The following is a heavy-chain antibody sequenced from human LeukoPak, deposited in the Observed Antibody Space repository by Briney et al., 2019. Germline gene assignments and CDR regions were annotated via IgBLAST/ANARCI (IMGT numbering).Heavy chain of an antibody. CDR1: GDSISSYY. V-gene: IGHV4-59*01. Sequence: SETLSLTRTVSGDSISSYYWSWIRQPPGKGLEWIGYIYYSGSTNYNPSLKSRVTISVDTSKNQFSLKLSSVTAADTAVYYCATPAGIAVAGTGAFDIWGQGTMVTVSS. CDR3: ATPAGIAVAGTGAFDI. J-gene: IGHJ3*02. D-gene: IGHD6-19*01. CDR2: IYYSGST.